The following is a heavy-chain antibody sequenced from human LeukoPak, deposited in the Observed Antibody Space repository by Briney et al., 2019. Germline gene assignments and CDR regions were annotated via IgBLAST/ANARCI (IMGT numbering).Heavy chain of an antibody. CDR2: IYYRGST. J-gene: IGHJ1*01. CDR3: ARYGSGSYSDDHFQH. V-gene: IGHV4-59*08. Sequence: SETLSLTCTVSGGSISGYYWSWVRQPPGKGLEWMGFIYYRGSTKYNPSLKSRVTISVDTSKNQFSLKLTSVTAADTAVYYCARYGSGSYSDDHFQHWGQGTLVTVSS. D-gene: IGHD3-10*01. CDR1: GGSISGYY.